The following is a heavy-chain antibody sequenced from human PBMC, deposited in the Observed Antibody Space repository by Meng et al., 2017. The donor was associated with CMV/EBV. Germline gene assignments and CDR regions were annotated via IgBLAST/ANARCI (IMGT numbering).Heavy chain of an antibody. Sequence: SETLSLTCAVYGGSFSGYYWSWIRQPPGKGLEWIGEINHSGSTNYNPSLKSRVTISVDTSKNQFSLKLSSVTAADTAVYYCARGLKSIAARPVRYFDLWGRGTLVT. J-gene: IGHJ2*01. D-gene: IGHD6-6*01. V-gene: IGHV4-34*01. CDR2: INHSGST. CDR3: ARGLKSIAARPVRYFDL. CDR1: GGSFSGYY.